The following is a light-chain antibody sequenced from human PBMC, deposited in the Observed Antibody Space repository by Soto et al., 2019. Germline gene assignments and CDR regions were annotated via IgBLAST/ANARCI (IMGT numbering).Light chain of an antibody. V-gene: IGLV1-40*01. CDR2: GNS. CDR3: QSYDSSLSGYV. Sequence: QSVLTQPTSVSGAPGQRVTISCTGSSSNIGAGYDVHWYQQLPGTAPNLLIYGNSNRPSGVPDRFSGSKSGTSASLAITGLQAEDEADYYCQSYDSSLSGYVFGTGTKLTVL. J-gene: IGLJ1*01. CDR1: SSNIGAGYD.